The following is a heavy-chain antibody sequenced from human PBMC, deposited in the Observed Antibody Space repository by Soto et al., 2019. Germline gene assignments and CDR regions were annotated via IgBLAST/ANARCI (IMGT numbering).Heavy chain of an antibody. D-gene: IGHD3-22*01. CDR3: ARNYLTYYYDSSGPDY. V-gene: IGHV1-18*01. CDR1: GYTFSSYG. J-gene: IGHJ4*02. CDR2: ISADNGNT. Sequence: ASVKVSCKASGYTFSSYGITWVRQAPGQGLEWMGWISADNGNTKYAQKLQGRLTMTTDTSTRTAYMELSSLRSEDTAVYYCARNYLTYYYDSSGPDYWGQGTLVTVSS.